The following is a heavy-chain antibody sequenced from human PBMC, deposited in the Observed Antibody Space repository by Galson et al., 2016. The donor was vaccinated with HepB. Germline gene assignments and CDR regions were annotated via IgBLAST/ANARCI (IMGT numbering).Heavy chain of an antibody. CDR1: TFTFSDYS. V-gene: IGHV3-21*01. Sequence: SLRLSCAASTFTFSDYSMNWVRQAPGKGLEWVSFISGRSSYIYYADSVEGRFTVSRDNAKNSLYLQMNSLRAEDTAVYYCARTQRNGDELDYWGQGTLVTVSS. CDR3: ARTQRNGDELDY. J-gene: IGHJ4*02. CDR2: ISGRSSYI. D-gene: IGHD4-17*01.